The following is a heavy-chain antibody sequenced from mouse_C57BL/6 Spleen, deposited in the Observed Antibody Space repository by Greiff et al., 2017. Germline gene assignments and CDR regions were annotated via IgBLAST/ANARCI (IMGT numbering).Heavy chain of an antibody. J-gene: IGHJ2*01. CDR1: GYTFTGYW. CDR3: ARGGHLYYCDY. Sequence: QVQLQQSGAELMKPGASVKLSCKATGYTFTGYWIEWVKQRPGHGLEWIGEILPGSGSTNYNAKFKGKATFTADTSSNTAYMQRSSLTTEDSAIYYCARGGHLYYCDYWGQGTTLTVSS. D-gene: IGHD3-3*01. V-gene: IGHV1-9*01. CDR2: ILPGSGST.